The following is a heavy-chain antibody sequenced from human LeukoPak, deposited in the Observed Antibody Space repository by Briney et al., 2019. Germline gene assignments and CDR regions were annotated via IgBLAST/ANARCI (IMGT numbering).Heavy chain of an antibody. V-gene: IGHV4-61*02. CDR1: GGSISSGSYY. CDR2: IYTSGST. Sequence: SETLSLTCTVSGGSISSGSYYWSWIRQPAGKGLEWIGRIYTSGSTNYNPSLKSRVTISVDTSKNQFSLKLSSVTAADTAVYYCARAEWELLSPPIYFQHWGQGTLVTVSS. D-gene: IGHD1-26*01. CDR3: ARAEWELLSPPIYFQH. J-gene: IGHJ1*01.